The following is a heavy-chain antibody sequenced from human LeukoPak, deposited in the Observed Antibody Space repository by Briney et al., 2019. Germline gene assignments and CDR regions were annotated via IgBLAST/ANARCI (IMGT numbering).Heavy chain of an antibody. CDR1: GGTISSYY. D-gene: IGHD2-2*01. V-gene: IGHV4-59*12. Sequence: SETLSLTCTVSGGTISSYYWSWIRQPPGKGLEWIGYIYYSGSTNYNPSLKSRVTISVDTSKNQFSLKLSSVTAADTAVYYCAREQVVPAAIRDDYYYMDVWGKGTTVTVSS. J-gene: IGHJ6*03. CDR2: IYYSGST. CDR3: AREQVVPAAIRDDYYYMDV.